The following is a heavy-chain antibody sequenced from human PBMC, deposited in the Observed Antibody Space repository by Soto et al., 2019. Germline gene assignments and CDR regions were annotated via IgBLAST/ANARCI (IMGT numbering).Heavy chain of an antibody. CDR3: ATMGYCSSTSCYAWSHYDMDG. Sequence: ASVKVSCKASGYTFTSYDINWVRQATGQGLEWMGWMNPNSGNTGYAQKFRGRVTMTRNTSISTAYMELSSLRSEDTAVYYCATMGYCSSTSCYAWSHYDMDGRGKETTFTV. CDR1: GYTFTSYD. J-gene: IGHJ6*03. V-gene: IGHV1-8*01. D-gene: IGHD2-2*01. CDR2: MNPNSGNT.